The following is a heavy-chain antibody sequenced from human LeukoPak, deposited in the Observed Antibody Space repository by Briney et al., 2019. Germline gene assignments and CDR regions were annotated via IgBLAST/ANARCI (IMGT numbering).Heavy chain of an antibody. J-gene: IGHJ4*02. CDR3: ARNGSGSYGY. V-gene: IGHV1-18*01. CDR2: ISVYDGHT. CDR1: GYSFTTFG. D-gene: IGHD3-10*01. Sequence: ASVKVSCKASGYSFTTFGISWVRQAPGQGLEWMGWISVYDGHTNYAQKLQGRVTMTTDTSTSTAYMELRSLTSDDTAVYYCARNGSGSYGYWGQGTLVIVSS.